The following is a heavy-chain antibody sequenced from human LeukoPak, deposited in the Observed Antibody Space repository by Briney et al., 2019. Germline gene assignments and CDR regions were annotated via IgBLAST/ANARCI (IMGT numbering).Heavy chain of an antibody. Sequence: SETLSLTCTVSGGSISSYYWSWIRQPPGKGLEWIGYIYHSGSTNYNPSLKSRVTISVDTSKNQFSLKLSSVTAADTAVYYCARFGGAYDSSAFDYWGQGTLVNVSS. CDR1: GGSISSYY. CDR2: IYHSGST. V-gene: IGHV4-59*12. D-gene: IGHD3-22*01. CDR3: ARFGGAYDSSAFDY. J-gene: IGHJ4*02.